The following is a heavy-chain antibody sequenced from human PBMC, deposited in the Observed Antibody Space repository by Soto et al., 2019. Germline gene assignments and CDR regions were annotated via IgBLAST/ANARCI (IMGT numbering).Heavy chain of an antibody. CDR3: ARETPYDIVLGYSKMYMDS. CDR1: GFSFGDFY. J-gene: IGHJ4*02. D-gene: IGHD3-9*01. Sequence: VQLMEAGGGLVRPGGSLRLSCAASGFSFGDFYMNWVRLAPGRGLEWVSFISSSSITTYYADSVRGRFTTSRDNAQKTLYLHMNNLRADDTAVYFCARETPYDIVLGYSKMYMDSWGPGTQVTV. V-gene: IGHV3-11*01. CDR2: ISSSSITT.